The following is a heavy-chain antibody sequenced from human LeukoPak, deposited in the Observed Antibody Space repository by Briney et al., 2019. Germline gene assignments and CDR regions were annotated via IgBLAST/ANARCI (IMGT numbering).Heavy chain of an antibody. D-gene: IGHD3-22*01. J-gene: IGHJ4*02. CDR3: AFYPLESSGYYLYYFDY. Sequence: ASVKVSCKVSGYTLTELSMHWVRQAPGKGLEWMGGFDPEDGETIYAQKFQGRVTMTEDTSTDTAYMELSSLRSEDTAVYYCAFYPLESSGYYLYYFDYWGQGTLVTFSS. CDR1: GYTLTELS. CDR2: FDPEDGET. V-gene: IGHV1-24*01.